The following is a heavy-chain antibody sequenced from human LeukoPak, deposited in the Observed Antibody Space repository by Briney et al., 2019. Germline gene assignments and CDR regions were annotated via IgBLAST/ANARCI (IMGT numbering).Heavy chain of an antibody. J-gene: IGHJ3*02. V-gene: IGHV6-1*01. CDR1: GDSVSSNSAA. D-gene: IGHD2-2*01. Sequence: SQTLSLTCAISGDSVSSNSAAWNWIRQSPSRGLEWLGRTYYRSKGYNDYAVSVKSRITINPDTSKNQFSLQLNSVTPEDTAVYYCARGRRRTDIVVVPAARNAFDIWGQGTMVTVSS. CDR3: ARGRRRTDIVVVPAARNAFDI. CDR2: TYYRSKGYN.